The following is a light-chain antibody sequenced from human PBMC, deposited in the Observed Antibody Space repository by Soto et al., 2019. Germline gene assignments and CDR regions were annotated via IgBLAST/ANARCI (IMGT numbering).Light chain of an antibody. CDR3: SSYTSSSTLDV. J-gene: IGLJ1*01. Sequence: SALTQPASVSGSPGQSITISCTGTSSDVGGYNYVSWYQQHPGKAPKLTIYDVSNRPSGVSNRFSGSKSGNTASLTISGLQAEDEADYYCSSYTSSSTLDVFGTGTKVTVL. V-gene: IGLV2-14*01. CDR2: DVS. CDR1: SSDVGGYNY.